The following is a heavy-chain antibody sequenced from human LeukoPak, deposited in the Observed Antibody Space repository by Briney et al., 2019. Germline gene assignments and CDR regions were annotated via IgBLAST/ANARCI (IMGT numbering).Heavy chain of an antibody. Sequence: GGSLRLSCAASGFTFSNYAMSWVRQAPGKGLEWVSAVSGSDSSTYYADSVKGRFTISRDNSRNTLYLQMNSLGAEDTAVYYCARGGLVWGGFFDYWGQGTLVTVSS. CDR3: ARGGLVWGGFFDY. V-gene: IGHV3-23*01. CDR2: VSGSDSST. D-gene: IGHD3-16*01. J-gene: IGHJ4*02. CDR1: GFTFSNYA.